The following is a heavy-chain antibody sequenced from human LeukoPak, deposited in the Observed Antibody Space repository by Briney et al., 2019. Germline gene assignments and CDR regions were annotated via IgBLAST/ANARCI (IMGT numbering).Heavy chain of an antibody. J-gene: IGHJ4*02. Sequence: GASVTVSCTASGYTFIGYYIHWVRQAPGQGLEWMGWMNPNSGVTNYAQKLQGRVTMTRDTSITTAYMELSRLTSDDAAVYYCARAPAMDYWGQGTLVTVSS. CDR1: GYTFIGYY. V-gene: IGHV1-2*02. CDR2: MNPNSGVT. CDR3: ARAPAMDY. D-gene: IGHD2-2*01.